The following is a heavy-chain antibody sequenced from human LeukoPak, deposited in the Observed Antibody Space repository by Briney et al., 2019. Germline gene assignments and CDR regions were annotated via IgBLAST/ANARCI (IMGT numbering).Heavy chain of an antibody. J-gene: IGHJ4*02. V-gene: IGHV4-4*09. CDR3: ARQYSSGYRRDRGAFDY. D-gene: IGHD3-22*01. CDR1: GGSISSYY. CDR2: IYTSGST. Sequence: SETLSLTCTVSGGSISSYYWSWIRQPPGKGLEWIGYIYTSGSTNYNPSLKSRVTISVDTSKNQFSLKLSSVTAADTAVYYCARQYSSGYRRDRGAFDYWGQGTLVTVSS.